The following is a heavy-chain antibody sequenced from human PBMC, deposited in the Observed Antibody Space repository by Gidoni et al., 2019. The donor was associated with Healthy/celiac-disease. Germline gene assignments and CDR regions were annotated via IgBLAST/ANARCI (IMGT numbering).Heavy chain of an antibody. Sequence: QVQLQESGPGLVKPSGTLSLTCAVSGGSISSSNWWSWVRQPPGKGLEWIGEIYHSGSTNYNPSLKSRVTISVDKSKNQFSLKLSSVTAADTAVYYCARDKEIVVVPAARRQLDGMDVWGQGTTVTVSS. CDR2: IYHSGST. CDR1: GGSISSSNW. CDR3: ARDKEIVVVPAARRQLDGMDV. V-gene: IGHV4-4*02. J-gene: IGHJ6*02. D-gene: IGHD2-2*01.